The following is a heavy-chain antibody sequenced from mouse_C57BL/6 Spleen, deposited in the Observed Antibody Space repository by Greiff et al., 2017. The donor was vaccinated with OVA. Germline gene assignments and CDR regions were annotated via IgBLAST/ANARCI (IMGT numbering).Heavy chain of an antibody. CDR2: IYPGDGYT. J-gene: IGHJ4*01. CDR1: GYAFSSYW. D-gene: IGHD1-1*01. Sequence: QVQLQQSGAELVKPGASVKISCKASGYAFSSYWMNWVKQRPGKGLEWIGQIYPGDGYTNYNGKFKGKATLTADKSSSTAYMQLSSLTSEDSAVYFCARLDYGSSYHYAMDYWGQGTSVTVSS. CDR3: ARLDYGSSYHYAMDY. V-gene: IGHV1-80*01.